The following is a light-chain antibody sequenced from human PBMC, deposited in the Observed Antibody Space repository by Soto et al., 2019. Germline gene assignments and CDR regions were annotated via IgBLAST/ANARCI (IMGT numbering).Light chain of an antibody. CDR1: SSNLGTNY. V-gene: IGLV1-47*01. CDR2: RHT. J-gene: IGLJ3*02. Sequence: QAVVTQPPSVSGAPGQNITISCTGSSSNLGTNYDVHWYQRLPETAPKLLIYRHTLRPSGVPDRFSASKSGTSASLAISGLRSDDEADYYCAAWDDSLSGWVFGGGTKVTVL. CDR3: AAWDDSLSGWV.